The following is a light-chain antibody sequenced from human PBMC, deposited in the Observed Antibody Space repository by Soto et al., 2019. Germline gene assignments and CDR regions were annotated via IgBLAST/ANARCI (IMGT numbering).Light chain of an antibody. V-gene: IGLV2-14*01. Sequence: QSVLTQSASVSGSPGQSITISCTGTSSDVGGYNYVSWYQQHPGKAPKLIIYDVSNRPSGVSNRFSGSKSGNTASLTISALQAEDEADYYCSSFTSSSTRVFGTGTKLTVL. CDR3: SSFTSSSTRV. CDR2: DVS. CDR1: SSDVGGYNY. J-gene: IGLJ1*01.